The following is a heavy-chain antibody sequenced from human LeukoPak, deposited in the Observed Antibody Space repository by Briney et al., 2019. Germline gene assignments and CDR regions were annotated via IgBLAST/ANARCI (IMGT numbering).Heavy chain of an antibody. CDR1: GFTFSSYA. V-gene: IGHV3-30*04. CDR3: ARGRGQLWSSFDY. CDR2: ISYDGSYK. J-gene: IGHJ4*02. Sequence: PGGSLRLSCAASGFTFSSYAMHWVRQAPGKGLEWVAVISYDGSYKYYADSVKGRFTISRDNSKNTLYLQMNSLRAEDTAVYYCARGRGQLWSSFDYWGQGTLVTVSS. D-gene: IGHD5-18*01.